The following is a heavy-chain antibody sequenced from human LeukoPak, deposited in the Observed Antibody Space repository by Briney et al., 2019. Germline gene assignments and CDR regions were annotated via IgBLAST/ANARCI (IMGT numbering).Heavy chain of an antibody. CDR3: ARDGGETPYPEL. CDR1: GGSISSYY. J-gene: IGHJ4*02. Sequence: SETLSLTCTVSGGSISSYYWSWIRQPPGKGLEWIGYIYYSGSTNYNPSLKSRVTISVDTSKNQFSLKLSSVTAADTAVHYCARDGGETPYPELWGQGTLVTVSS. V-gene: IGHV4-59*01. D-gene: IGHD3-16*01. CDR2: IYYSGST.